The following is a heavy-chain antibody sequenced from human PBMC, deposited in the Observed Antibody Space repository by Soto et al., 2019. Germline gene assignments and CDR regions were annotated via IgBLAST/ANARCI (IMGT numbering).Heavy chain of an antibody. V-gene: IGHV3-30*18. Sequence: GGSLRLSCAASGFTFSSIGMHWVRQAPGKGLEWVALLSYDGSKEYYADSVKGRFSVSRDNSKNTLYLQMNSLRVEDTAVYFCAKRLLRGTTLSVLDYWGRGTLVTVSS. J-gene: IGHJ4*02. CDR2: LSYDGSKE. D-gene: IGHD4-17*01. CDR3: AKRLLRGTTLSVLDY. CDR1: GFTFSSIG.